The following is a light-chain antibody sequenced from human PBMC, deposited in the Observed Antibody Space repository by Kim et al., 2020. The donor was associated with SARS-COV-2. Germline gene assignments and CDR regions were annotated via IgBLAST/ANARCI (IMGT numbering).Light chain of an antibody. CDR3: KSRATSGDRLV. V-gene: IGLV3-19*01. Sequence: SSELTQDPAVSVALGQTVRITCQGDSLRTYYASWYQQKPGQAPALVIYAKNNRPSGIPDRFSASSSGTTASLTIPGAQAEDEADYYCKSRATSGDRLVFG. CDR2: AKN. J-gene: IGLJ2*01. CDR1: SLRTYY.